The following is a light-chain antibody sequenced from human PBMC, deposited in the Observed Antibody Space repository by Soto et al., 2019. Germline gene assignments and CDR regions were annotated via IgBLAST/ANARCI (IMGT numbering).Light chain of an antibody. J-gene: IGKJ1*01. V-gene: IGKV1-39*01. CDR2: AAS. CDR1: QSISSY. CDR3: QQSYSTLPT. Sequence: IQRPPSPSSLSASVGDRVTMTWRASQSISSYLNWYQQKPGKPPKLLIYAASSLQSGVPSRFSGSGSGTDFTLTISSLQPEDFATYYCQQSYSTLPTFGQGTKVDIK.